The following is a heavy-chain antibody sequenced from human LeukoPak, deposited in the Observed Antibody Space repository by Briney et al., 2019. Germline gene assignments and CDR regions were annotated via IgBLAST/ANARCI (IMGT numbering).Heavy chain of an antibody. V-gene: IGHV3-74*01. Sequence: PGGSLRLSCAASGFTLSSHWMEWVRQAPGKGLECVSRISPDGTYTHHADSVKGRFTISRDNAQNTLYLQMNILRGEDTALYYCVRDSSLIVWGQGTLVTVSS. J-gene: IGHJ4*02. CDR1: GFTLSSHW. D-gene: IGHD2-21*01. CDR3: VRDSSLIV. CDR2: ISPDGTYT.